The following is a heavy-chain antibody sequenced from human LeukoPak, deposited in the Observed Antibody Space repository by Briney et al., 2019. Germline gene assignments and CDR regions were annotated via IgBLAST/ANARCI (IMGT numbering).Heavy chain of an antibody. J-gene: IGHJ4*02. D-gene: IGHD3-22*01. CDR1: GFSLNNAW. Sequence: PGGSLRLSCAASGFSLNNAWMSWVRQAPGKGLEWVGRIKSKTDGETIDYAAPVRGRSTISRDGSKNMVYLVMNNLKTEDTAVYYCTTSYYDSSGFRAWGQGTLVTVSS. CDR3: TTSYYDSSGFRA. CDR2: IKSKTDGETI. V-gene: IGHV3-15*01.